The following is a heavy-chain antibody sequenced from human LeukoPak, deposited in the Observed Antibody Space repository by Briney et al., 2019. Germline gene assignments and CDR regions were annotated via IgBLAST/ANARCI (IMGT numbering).Heavy chain of an antibody. V-gene: IGHV1-46*01. CDR2: INPSGGST. J-gene: IGHJ4*02. D-gene: IGHD1-26*01. Sequence: GASVKVSCKASGYTFTSYYMHWVRQAPGQGLEWMGIINPSGGSTSYAQKFQGRVTMTEDTSTDTAYMELSSLRSEDTAVYYCATDIEVGATLDYWGQGTLVTVSS. CDR1: GYTFTSYY. CDR3: ATDIEVGATLDY.